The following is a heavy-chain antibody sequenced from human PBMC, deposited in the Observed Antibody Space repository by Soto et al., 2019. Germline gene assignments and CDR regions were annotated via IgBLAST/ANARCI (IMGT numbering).Heavy chain of an antibody. CDR1: GFTFNSYW. J-gene: IGHJ4*02. Sequence: EVQLVESGGGLVQPGGSLRLSCAASGFTFNSYWIHWVRQAPGEGLVWVSRVNGDGTTTNYADSVKGRFASSRDNAKNTLYLQMNSLRAEDTAVYYCARGGFGASYLDSWGQGTLVTVSS. V-gene: IGHV3-74*01. CDR2: VNGDGTTT. D-gene: IGHD3-10*01. CDR3: ARGGFGASYLDS.